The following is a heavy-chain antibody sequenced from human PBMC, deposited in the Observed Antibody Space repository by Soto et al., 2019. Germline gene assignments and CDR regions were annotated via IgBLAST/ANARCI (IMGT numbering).Heavy chain of an antibody. D-gene: IGHD2-2*01. CDR1: GFTFSSYS. CDR3: ATKPESGYWYFDL. J-gene: IGHJ2*01. Sequence: GGSPRLSCAASGFTFSSYSMNWVRQAPGKGLEWVSSISSSSSYIYYADSVKGRFTISRDNAKNSLYLQMNSLRAEDTAVYYCATKPESGYWYFDLWGRGTLVTVSS. CDR2: ISSSSSYI. V-gene: IGHV3-21*01.